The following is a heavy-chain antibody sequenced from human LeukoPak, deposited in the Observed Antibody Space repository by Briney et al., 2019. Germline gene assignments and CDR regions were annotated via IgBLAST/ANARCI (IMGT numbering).Heavy chain of an antibody. CDR1: GGSISSGGYS. CDR2: IYHSGST. V-gene: IGHV4-30-2*01. J-gene: IGHJ4*02. Sequence: SETLSLTCAVSGGSISSGGYSWSWSRQPPGKGLEWIGYIYHSGSTYYNPSLKSRVTISVDRSKNQFSLKLSSVTAADTAVYYCARGAEEYQLPFDYWGQGTLVTVSS. D-gene: IGHD2-2*01. CDR3: ARGAEEYQLPFDY.